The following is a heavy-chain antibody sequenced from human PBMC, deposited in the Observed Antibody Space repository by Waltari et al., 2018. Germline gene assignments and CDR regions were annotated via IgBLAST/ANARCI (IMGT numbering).Heavy chain of an antibody. J-gene: IGHJ6*03. CDR2: LFPLFGTA. CDR1: GGTFSSYA. V-gene: IGHV1-69*14. Sequence: QVQLVQSGAEVKKPGSSVKVSCKASGGTFSSYAISGVRQAPGQGREWREGLFPLFGTARCPPEVQVIFTSTAYKSASTAYIELSSRRSEDTAVDYCASALRFLEWLPDYYYYMDVWGKGTTVTVSS. D-gene: IGHD3-3*01. CDR3: ASALRFLEWLPDYYYYMDV.